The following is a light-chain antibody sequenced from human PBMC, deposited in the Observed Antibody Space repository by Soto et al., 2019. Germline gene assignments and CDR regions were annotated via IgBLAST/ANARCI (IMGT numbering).Light chain of an antibody. V-gene: IGKV3-20*01. CDR3: QQYGISPWT. CDR1: QSVSSTY. J-gene: IGKJ1*01. Sequence: EIVLTQSPGTLSLSPGERATLSCRASQSVSSTYLAWYRHNPGQAPRLLIYCASSRATGIPDRFSGSGSGTDFTLTINRLEPEDFAMYFCQQYGISPWTFGQGTKVDIK. CDR2: CAS.